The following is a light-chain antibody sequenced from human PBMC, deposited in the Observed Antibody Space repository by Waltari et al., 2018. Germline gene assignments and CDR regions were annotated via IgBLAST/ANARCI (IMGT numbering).Light chain of an antibody. Sequence: QSALTQPASVSGSPGQSITIPCTGTSSDVGSYNLVSWYQQHPGKAPKLIIYEGSKRPSGVSNRFSGSTSGNTAALTISVLQAEDEADYYCCSYAGSSTYVFVTGTKVTVL. CDR2: EGS. V-gene: IGLV2-23*01. CDR1: SSDVGSYNL. CDR3: CSYAGSSTYV. J-gene: IGLJ1*01.